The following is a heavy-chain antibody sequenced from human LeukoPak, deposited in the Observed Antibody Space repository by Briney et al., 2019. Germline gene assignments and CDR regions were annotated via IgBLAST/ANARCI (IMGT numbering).Heavy chain of an antibody. J-gene: IGHJ4*02. CDR3: ARGVSGSKPGRYYFDY. D-gene: IGHD4-11*01. CDR1: GFTFSSYA. CDR2: ISYDGSNK. Sequence: GGSLRLSCAASGFTFSSYAMHWVRQAPGKGLEWVAVISYDGSNKYYADSVKGRFTISRDNSKNTLYLQMNSLRAEDTAVYYCARGVSGSKPGRYYFDYWGQGTLVTVSS. V-gene: IGHV3-30*04.